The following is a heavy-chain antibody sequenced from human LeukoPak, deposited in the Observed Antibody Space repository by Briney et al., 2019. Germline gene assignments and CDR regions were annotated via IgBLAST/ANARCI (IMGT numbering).Heavy chain of an antibody. CDR2: IIPIFGTA. Sequence: ASVKVSCKASGYTFTSYGISWVRQAPGQGLEWMGGIIPIFGTANYAQKFQGRVTITADKSTSTAYMELSSLRSEDTAVYYCARDQGLYSSSWYRWFDPWGQGTLVTVSS. D-gene: IGHD6-13*01. CDR1: GYTFTSYG. V-gene: IGHV1-69*06. CDR3: ARDQGLYSSSWYRWFDP. J-gene: IGHJ5*02.